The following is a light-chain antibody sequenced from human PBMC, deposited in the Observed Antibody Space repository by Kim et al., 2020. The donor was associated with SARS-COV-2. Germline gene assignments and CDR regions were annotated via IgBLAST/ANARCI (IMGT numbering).Light chain of an antibody. J-gene: IGKJ1*01. CDR1: QSVSSN. CDR3: QQYNNWPPWT. CDR2: GAS. V-gene: IGKV3-15*01. Sequence: SPGERATLSCRASQSVSSNLAWYQQKPGQAPRLLIYGASTRATGIPDRFSGSGSGTEFTLTISSLQSEDFAVYYCQQYNNWPPWTFGQGTKVDIK.